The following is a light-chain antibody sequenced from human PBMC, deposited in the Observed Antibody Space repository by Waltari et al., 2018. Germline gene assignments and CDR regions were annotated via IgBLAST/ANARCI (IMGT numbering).Light chain of an antibody. CDR1: PSISSW. Sequence: DIQMTQSPSTLSASVGDRVTITCRASPSISSWLAWYQQKPGKAPKLLIYKASSLESGVPSRFSGSGSGTEFTLTISRLQPDDFATYYCQQYNSYSTYTFGQGTKLEIK. CDR2: KAS. CDR3: QQYNSYSTYT. V-gene: IGKV1-5*03. J-gene: IGKJ2*01.